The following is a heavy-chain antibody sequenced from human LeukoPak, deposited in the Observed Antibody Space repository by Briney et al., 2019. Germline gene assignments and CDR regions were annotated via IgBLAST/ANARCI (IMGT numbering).Heavy chain of an antibody. CDR2: ISGSGGGT. CDR3: AKEAPHTAVLIALPEWNYIDS. V-gene: IGHV3-23*01. CDR1: GFSFSSYA. D-gene: IGHD2-21*01. J-gene: IGHJ4*02. Sequence: GGSLRLSPAASGFSFSSYAMSWVRQAPGKGLEWVAIISGSGGGTYYADSVKGRFTVSRDFFTSTLDLQMTSLRAEDTAVYYCAKEAPHTAVLIALPEWNYIDSWGRGILVSVSS.